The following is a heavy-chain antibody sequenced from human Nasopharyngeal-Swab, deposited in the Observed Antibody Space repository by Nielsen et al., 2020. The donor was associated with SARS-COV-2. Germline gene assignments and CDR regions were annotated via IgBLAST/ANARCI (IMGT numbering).Heavy chain of an antibody. CDR3: ARETHDCSSTSCPPGY. D-gene: IGHD2-2*01. Sequence: SVKVSCKASGGTFSSYAISWVRQAPGQGLEWMGGIIPIFGTANYAQKFQGRVTITADESTSTAYMELSSLKSEDTAVYYCARETHDCSSTSCPPGYWGQGTLVTVSS. CDR2: IIPIFGTA. CDR1: GGTFSSYA. V-gene: IGHV1-69*13. J-gene: IGHJ4*02.